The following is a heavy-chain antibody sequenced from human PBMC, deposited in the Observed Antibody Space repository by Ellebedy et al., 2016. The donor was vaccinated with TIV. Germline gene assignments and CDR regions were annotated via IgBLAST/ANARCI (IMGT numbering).Heavy chain of an antibody. V-gene: IGHV3-7*04. CDR1: GFTFSSYW. J-gene: IGHJ4*02. CDR2: IKEDGSDK. Sequence: GGSLRLXXAASGFTFSSYWMSWVRQAPGKGLEWVANIKEDGSDKYYVDSVRGRFTISRDNAQNSLYLQMNSLRAEDTAVYYCARQLVGARFFDSWGPGTQVTVSS. D-gene: IGHD1-26*01. CDR3: ARQLVGARFFDS.